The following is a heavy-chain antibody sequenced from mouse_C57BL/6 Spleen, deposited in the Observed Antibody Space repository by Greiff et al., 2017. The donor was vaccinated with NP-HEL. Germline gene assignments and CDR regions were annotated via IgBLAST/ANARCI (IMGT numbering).Heavy chain of an antibody. D-gene: IGHD1-1*01. J-gene: IGHJ1*03. CDR3: AREGIYYYGSSYWYFDV. CDR2: ISSGSSTI. Sequence: EVQRVESGGGLVKPGGSLKLSCAASGFTFSDYGMHWVRQAPEKGLEWVAYISSGSSTIYYADTVKGRFTISRDNAKNTLFLQMTSLRSEDTAMYYCAREGIYYYGSSYWYFDVWGTGTTVTVSS. CDR1: GFTFSDYG. V-gene: IGHV5-17*01.